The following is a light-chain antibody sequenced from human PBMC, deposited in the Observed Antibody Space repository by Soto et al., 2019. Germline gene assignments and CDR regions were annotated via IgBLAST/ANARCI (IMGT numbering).Light chain of an antibody. V-gene: IGKV3-20*01. CDR1: QSVSSN. J-gene: IGKJ1*01. CDR2: GAS. Sequence: EIVMTQSPATLSVAPGERATLSWRSSQSVSSNLAWYQQKPGQAPRLLIYGASNRATGIPDRFSGSGSGTDFTLTISRLEPEDFAVYYCQQYGSSGTFGQGTKVDIK. CDR3: QQYGSSGT.